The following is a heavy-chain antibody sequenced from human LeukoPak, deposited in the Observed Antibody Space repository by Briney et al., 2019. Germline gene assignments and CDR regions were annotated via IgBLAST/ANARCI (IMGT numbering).Heavy chain of an antibody. CDR1: GDSISSYY. CDR2: IYTSGST. J-gene: IGHJ1*01. V-gene: IGHV4-4*07. D-gene: IGHD2-2*01. Sequence: SETLSLTCTVSGDSISSYYWSWIRQPAGKGLEWIGRIYTSGSTNYNPSLKSRVTMSVDTSKNQFSLKLSSVTAADTAVYYCARVEVLGYCSSTSCLEYFQHWGQGTLVTVSS. CDR3: ARVEVLGYCSSTSCLEYFQH.